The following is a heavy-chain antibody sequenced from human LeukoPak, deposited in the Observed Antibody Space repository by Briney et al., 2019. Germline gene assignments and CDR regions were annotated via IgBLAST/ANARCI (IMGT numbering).Heavy chain of an antibody. CDR1: GFTFSSYS. V-gene: IGHV3-21*01. D-gene: IGHD3-3*01. Sequence: GGSLRLSCAASGFTFSSYSMNWVRQAPGKGLEWVSSISSSSSYIYYADSVKGRFTISRDNAKNSLYLQMNSLRAEDTAVYYCARDGGVEPDYYYMDVWGKGTTVTVSS. CDR2: ISSSSSYI. CDR3: ARDGGVEPDYYYMDV. J-gene: IGHJ6*03.